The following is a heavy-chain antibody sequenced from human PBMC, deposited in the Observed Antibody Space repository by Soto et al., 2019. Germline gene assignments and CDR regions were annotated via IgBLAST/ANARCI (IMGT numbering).Heavy chain of an antibody. V-gene: IGHV3-48*01. D-gene: IGHD6-13*01. J-gene: IGHJ4*02. CDR2: ISSSSSTK. CDR1: GFTFSSYS. CDR3: AREFDSSSWYVYGY. Sequence: PGGSLRLSCAASGFTFSSYSMYWVRQAPGKGLEWVSYISSSSSTKYYADSVKGRFVISRDNAKNSLNLQMNSLRAEDTAVYYCAREFDSSSWYVYGYWGQGTLVTVSS.